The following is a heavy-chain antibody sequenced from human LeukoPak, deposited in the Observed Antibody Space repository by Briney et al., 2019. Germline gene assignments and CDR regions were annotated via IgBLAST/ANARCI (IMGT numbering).Heavy chain of an antibody. CDR3: ARGPIAAAGSPFDYYYGMDV. D-gene: IGHD6-13*01. J-gene: IGHJ6*02. Sequence: SETLSLTCTVSGGSISSYYWSWIRQPPGKGLEWIGYIYYSGSTNYNPSLKSRATISVDTSKNQFSLKLSSVTAADTAVYYCARGPIAAAGSPFDYYYGMDVWGQGTTVTVSS. V-gene: IGHV4-59*01. CDR1: GGSISSYY. CDR2: IYYSGST.